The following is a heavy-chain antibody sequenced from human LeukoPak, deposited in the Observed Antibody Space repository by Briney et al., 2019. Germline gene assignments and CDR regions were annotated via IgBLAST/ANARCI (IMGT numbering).Heavy chain of an antibody. J-gene: IGHJ4*02. CDR1: GGSISSYY. Sequence: PSETLSLTCTVSGGSISSYYWSWIRQPPGKGLEWIGHIYYSGSTNYDPSLKSRVTISVDTSKNQFPLKLSSVTAADTAVYYCARRGYCSGGTCYCFDYWGQGTLVTVSS. V-gene: IGHV4-59*08. CDR2: IYYSGST. CDR3: ARRGYCSGGTCYCFDY. D-gene: IGHD2-15*01.